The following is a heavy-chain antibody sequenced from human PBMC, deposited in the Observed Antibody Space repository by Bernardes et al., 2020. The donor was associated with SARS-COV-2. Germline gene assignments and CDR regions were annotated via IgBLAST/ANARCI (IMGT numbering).Heavy chain of an antibody. J-gene: IGHJ5*02. D-gene: IGHD2-8*01. CDR3: ARDLGYCTNGVCSP. V-gene: IGHV3-74*01. Sequence: GGSLRLSCAASGFTFSSSWLHWVRQAPGKGLVWVSRINTDGRSTSYADSVKGRFTISRDNAKNMLFLQMSGLRAEDTAMYYCARDLGYCTNGVCSPWGQGTLVTVSS. CDR1: GFTFSSSW. CDR2: INTDGRST.